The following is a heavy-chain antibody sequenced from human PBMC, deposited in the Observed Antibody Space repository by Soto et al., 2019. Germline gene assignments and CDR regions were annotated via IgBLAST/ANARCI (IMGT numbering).Heavy chain of an antibody. D-gene: IGHD1-20*01. CDR3: ARGGADHYNNGLDV. CDR2: MNGEASST. J-gene: IGHJ6*02. Sequence: SESGGGLVQPGGSLTLSCAASGFTLSYAMTWVRQPPGKELEWVASMNGEASSTCYADSVKGRFTTSTEKFRNTQYLEMHMLRPDDTAVYYCARGGADHYNNGLDVWGQGTTVIVSS. CDR1: GFTLSYA. V-gene: IGHV3-23*03.